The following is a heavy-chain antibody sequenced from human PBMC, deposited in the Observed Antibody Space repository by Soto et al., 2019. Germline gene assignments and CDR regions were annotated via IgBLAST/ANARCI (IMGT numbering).Heavy chain of an antibody. Sequence: QVQLVESGGGVVQPGRSLRLSCAASGFTFSFCAIYWVRQAPGKGLEWVALISYDGSNTYYADSVKGRFAISRDNSKNTLYLQMNTLRAEDTAVYYCARGPGIYSTSSSFDCWGQGTLVTVSS. CDR2: ISYDGSNT. D-gene: IGHD6-6*01. J-gene: IGHJ4*02. V-gene: IGHV3-30*09. CDR3: ARGPGIYSTSSSFDC. CDR1: GFTFSFCA.